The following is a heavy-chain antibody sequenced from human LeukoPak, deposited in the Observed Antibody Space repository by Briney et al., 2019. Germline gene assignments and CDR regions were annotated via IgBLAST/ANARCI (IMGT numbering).Heavy chain of an antibody. Sequence: GGSLRLSCEASGFTFSTDAKSWGRQAPHKGLDLVSSIGSDNKPHYSESVKGRFAISRDNAKSMLLLQLNSLRAEDTALYYCARGLHYYVAMDVWGEGTTVSV. D-gene: IGHD3-10*02. CDR2: IGSDNKP. J-gene: IGHJ6*02. CDR3: ARGLHYYVAMDV. CDR1: GFTFSTDA. V-gene: IGHV3-23*05.